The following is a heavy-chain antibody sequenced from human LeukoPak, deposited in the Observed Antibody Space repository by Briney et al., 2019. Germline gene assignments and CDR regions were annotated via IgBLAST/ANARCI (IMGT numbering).Heavy chain of an antibody. Sequence: ASVKVSCKASGYTFTSYGISWVRLAPGQGLEWMEWISAYNGNTNYAQKLQGRVTMTTDTSTSTAYMELRSLRSDDTAVYYCARDTYYDFWSGYSRTGFDPWGQGTLVTVSS. J-gene: IGHJ5*02. CDR1: GYTFTSYG. CDR3: ARDTYYDFWSGYSRTGFDP. D-gene: IGHD3-3*01. CDR2: ISAYNGNT. V-gene: IGHV1-18*01.